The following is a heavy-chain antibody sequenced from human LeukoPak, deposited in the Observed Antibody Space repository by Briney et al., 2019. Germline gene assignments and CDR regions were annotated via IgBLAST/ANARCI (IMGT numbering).Heavy chain of an antibody. CDR3: AGGPDITMIVDNDAFDI. D-gene: IGHD3-22*01. J-gene: IGHJ3*02. Sequence: SETLSLTCAVYGGSFSGYQWSWVRQPPGKGLEWIGEINHSGTSKYNSSLKSRVTISLDTSKNQFSLKLNSVTAADTAVYYCAGGPDITMIVDNDAFDIWGQGTMVTVSS. CDR1: GGSFSGYQ. V-gene: IGHV4-34*01. CDR2: INHSGTS.